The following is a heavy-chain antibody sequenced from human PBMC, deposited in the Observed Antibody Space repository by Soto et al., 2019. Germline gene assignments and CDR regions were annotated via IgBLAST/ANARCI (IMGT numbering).Heavy chain of an antibody. Sequence: QVHLVQSETEVKEPGASVTVSCKTSDSTFTGYTFNWVRQAPGQGLEWLGWISSLNGNTNYARKYQGRLTMTTNTSATTAYMELRSLRSDDTAGDFCARGTVTSGRWFGPWGQGTLVTVSS. D-gene: IGHD4-17*01. J-gene: IGHJ5*02. CDR1: DSTFTGYT. V-gene: IGHV1-18*04. CDR3: ARGTVTSGRWFGP. CDR2: ISSLNGNT.